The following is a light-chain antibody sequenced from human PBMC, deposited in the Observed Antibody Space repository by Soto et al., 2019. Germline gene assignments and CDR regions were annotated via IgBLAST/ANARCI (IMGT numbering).Light chain of an antibody. Sequence: DIQMTQSPSTLSASIGDRVTITCRASQNIYKWLAWYQQKPQKAPKLLIFEAAALETGVSPRFSGSGSGTEFTLTISSLRPDDFATYYCQQYERYPLTFGGGTKVE. CDR1: QNIYKW. V-gene: IGKV1-5*01. J-gene: IGKJ4*01. CDR3: QQYERYPLT. CDR2: EAA.